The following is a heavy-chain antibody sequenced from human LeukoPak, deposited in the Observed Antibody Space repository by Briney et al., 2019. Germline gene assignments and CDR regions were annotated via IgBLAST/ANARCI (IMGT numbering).Heavy chain of an antibody. CDR2: ISSSSSYT. V-gene: IGHV3-11*05. J-gene: IGHJ4*02. Sequence: GSLRLSCAASGFTFSDYYMSWIRQAPGKGLEWVSYISSSSSYTDYADSVKGRFTISRDNAKNSLNLQMNSLRAEDTAVYYCARDSGYSGYSDYWGQGTLVTVSS. D-gene: IGHD5-12*01. CDR1: GFTFSDYY. CDR3: ARDSGYSGYSDY.